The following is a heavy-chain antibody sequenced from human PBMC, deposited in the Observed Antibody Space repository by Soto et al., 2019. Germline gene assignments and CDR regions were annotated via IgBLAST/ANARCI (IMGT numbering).Heavy chain of an antibody. D-gene: IGHD2-15*01. J-gene: IGHJ4*02. CDR3: ARLPLLGYSIHFYS. V-gene: IGHV5-51*01. CDR1: GYIFIDYW. CDR2: VYPRDPDT. Sequence: PGESLKISCKASGYIFIDYWIGWVRQMPGKGLEWMEIVYPRDPDTRYITSFQGQVTISXXXXTXTXSXQXXXXNAXDTALSDCARLPLLGYSIHFYSWGQGTLVTVTS.